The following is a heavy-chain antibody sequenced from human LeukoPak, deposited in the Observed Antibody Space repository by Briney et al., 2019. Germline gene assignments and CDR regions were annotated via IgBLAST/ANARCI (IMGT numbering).Heavy chain of an antibody. D-gene: IGHD3-10*01. V-gene: IGHV3-30*01. CDR2: MSSDGGNQ. CDR3: ARGHASGSWLIDY. CDR1: GFSFSSHA. J-gene: IGHJ4*02. Sequence: PGGSLRLSCAASGFSFSSHAIHWVRQAPGEGLEWVTFMSSDGGNQYHADSVKGRFTISRDNSKNALYLQMNSLRAEDTAVYHCARGHASGSWLIDYWGLGTLVTVSS.